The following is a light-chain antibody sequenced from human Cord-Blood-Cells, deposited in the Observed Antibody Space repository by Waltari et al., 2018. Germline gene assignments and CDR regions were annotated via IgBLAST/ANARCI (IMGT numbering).Light chain of an antibody. J-gene: IGLJ1*01. CDR1: SLRSYY. V-gene: IGLV3-19*01. CDR2: VKN. CDR3: NSRDSSGNHYV. Sequence: SSELTQDPAVSVALGQTVSITRQGDSLRSYYASWYQQKPGQAPVLVIYVKNNRPSGIPDRFSGSSSGNTASLTITGAQAEDEADYYCNSRDSSGNHYVFGTGTKVTVL.